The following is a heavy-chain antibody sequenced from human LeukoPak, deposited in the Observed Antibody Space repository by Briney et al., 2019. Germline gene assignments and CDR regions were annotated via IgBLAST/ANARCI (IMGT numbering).Heavy chain of an antibody. D-gene: IGHD2-2*01. CDR1: GYTFTGYY. CDR3: ARVPEDIVVVPAAPPFDY. V-gene: IGHV1-2*02. CDR2: INPNSGGT. J-gene: IGHJ4*02. Sequence: ASVKVSCKASGYTFTGYYMHWVRQAPGQGLEWMGWINPNSGGTNYAQKFQGRVTMTRDTSISTAYMELSRLRSDDTAVYYCARVPEDIVVVPAAPPFDYWGQGTLVTISS.